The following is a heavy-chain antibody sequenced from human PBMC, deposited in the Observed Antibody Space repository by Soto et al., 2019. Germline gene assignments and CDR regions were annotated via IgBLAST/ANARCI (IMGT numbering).Heavy chain of an antibody. CDR2: LSWSGENT. V-gene: IGHV3-20*04. Sequence: EVQLVESGGGVVRPGGSLRLSCAASGFTFGDYGMSWVRQAPGKGLEWVSGLSWSGENTAYADSVKGRLTISSDNDNKYLNLLLMGRRADDTTLDYWRRGYAWGSNRYLPIHGTDDWGQGALVTVSS. J-gene: IGHJ4*02. D-gene: IGHD3-16*02. CDR3: RRGYAWGSNRYLPIHGTDD. CDR1: GFTFGDYG.